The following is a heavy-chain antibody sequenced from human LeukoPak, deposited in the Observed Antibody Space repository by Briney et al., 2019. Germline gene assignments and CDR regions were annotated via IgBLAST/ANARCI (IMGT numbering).Heavy chain of an antibody. CDR2: IYTSGST. D-gene: IGHD4-11*01. CDR1: GGSISSYY. V-gene: IGHV4-4*07. CDR3: ARVGYSNYHYYYMDV. Sequence: SETLSLTCTVSGGSISSYYWSWIRQPAGKGLEWIGRIYTSGSTNYNPSLKSRVTMSVDTSKNQFSLKLSSVTAADTAVYYCARVGYSNYHYYYMDVWGKGTTVTVSS. J-gene: IGHJ6*03.